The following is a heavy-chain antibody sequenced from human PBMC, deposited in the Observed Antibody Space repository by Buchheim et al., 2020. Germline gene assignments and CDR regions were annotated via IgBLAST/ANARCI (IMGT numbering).Heavy chain of an antibody. CDR3: ARDLSSWYLFDS. CDR1: GFTFSSYW. CDR2: ISSDGSTT. J-gene: IGHJ5*01. Sequence: EVQLVESGGGLVQPGGSLRPSCAASGFTFSSYWMHWVRQGPGKGLVWVARISSDGSTTTYADSVKGRFTISRDNAKNTMDLQMNSLRGEDTAVYYCARDLSSWYLFDSWGQGIL. V-gene: IGHV3-74*01. D-gene: IGHD6-13*01.